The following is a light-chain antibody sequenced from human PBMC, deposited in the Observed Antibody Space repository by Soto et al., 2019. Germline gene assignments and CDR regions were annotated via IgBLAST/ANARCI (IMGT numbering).Light chain of an antibody. CDR2: GAS. CDR1: QSVSSN. J-gene: IGKJ2*01. CDR3: QQYNNWPPYT. V-gene: IGKV3-15*01. Sequence: EIVMTQSPATLSVSPGERATLSCRPSQSVSSNLAWYQHKPGQPHRFLIYGASTRATGIPARFSGSGSGTEFTLTISSLQSEDFAVYYFQQYNNWPPYTFGQGTKLEI.